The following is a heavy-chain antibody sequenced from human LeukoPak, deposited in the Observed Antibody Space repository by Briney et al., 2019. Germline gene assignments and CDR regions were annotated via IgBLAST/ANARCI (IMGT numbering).Heavy chain of an antibody. CDR3: SKWGDYDVLTGYYDSDF. D-gene: IGHD3-9*01. J-gene: IGHJ4*02. Sequence: PGGSLRLSCAASGFTFNNYAMSWVRQAPGKGLEWVSAILGSGRSAYYADSVTGRFTISRDNSKNSLFLQMNSLRVEDTALYYCSKWGDYDVLTGYYDSDFWGQGTLVTVSA. CDR2: ILGSGRSA. CDR1: GFTFNNYA. V-gene: IGHV3-23*01.